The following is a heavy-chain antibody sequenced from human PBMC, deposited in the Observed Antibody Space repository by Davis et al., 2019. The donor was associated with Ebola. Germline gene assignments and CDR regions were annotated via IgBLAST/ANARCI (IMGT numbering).Heavy chain of an antibody. CDR2: ISPYNGIT. D-gene: IGHD2-15*01. Sequence: ASVKVSCKASGYTFITYGISWVRQAPGQGLKGMGWISPYNGITNYARRFRGRVTMTTDTSTSTAYMELRSLTSDDTAVYYCARDGPTCSGGSCYLPSSWSDPWGQGTLVTVSS. V-gene: IGHV1-18*04. CDR1: GYTFITYG. J-gene: IGHJ5*02. CDR3: ARDGPTCSGGSCYLPSSWSDP.